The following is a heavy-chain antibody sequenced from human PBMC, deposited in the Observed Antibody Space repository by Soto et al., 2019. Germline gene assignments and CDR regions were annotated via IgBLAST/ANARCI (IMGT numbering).Heavy chain of an antibody. Sequence: SETLSLTCPVSGGSISSYYWSWIRQPPGKGLEWIGYIYYSGSTNYNPSLKSRVTISVDTSKNQFSLKLSSVTAADTAVYYCARNNKGYYFDYWGQGTLVTVS. CDR1: GGSISSYY. CDR2: IYYSGST. V-gene: IGHV4-59*01. J-gene: IGHJ4*02. CDR3: ARNNKGYYFDY.